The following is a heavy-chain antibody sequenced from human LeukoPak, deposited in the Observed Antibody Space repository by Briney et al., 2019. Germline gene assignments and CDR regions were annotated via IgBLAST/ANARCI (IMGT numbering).Heavy chain of an antibody. CDR3: ARDRNYYDSSGYPLDY. CDR1: GFTFSSYG. CDR2: IWYDGSNK. V-gene: IGHV3-33*01. D-gene: IGHD3-22*01. Sequence: PGRALRLSCAASGFTFSSYGMHWVRQAPGKGLEGVAVIWYDGSNKYYADSVKGRFTISRDNSKNTLYLQMNSLRAEDTAVYYCARDRNYYDSSGYPLDYWGQGTLVTVSS. J-gene: IGHJ4*02.